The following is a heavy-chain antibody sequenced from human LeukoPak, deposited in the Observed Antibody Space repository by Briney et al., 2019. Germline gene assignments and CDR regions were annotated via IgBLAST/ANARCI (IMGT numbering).Heavy chain of an antibody. D-gene: IGHD6-6*01. Sequence: GGSLRLSCAASGFTVSNNFLTWVRQAPGKGLECVSLIYSGGFTNYADSVRGRFTISRDNSKNTLYLQMNSLRVEDTAIYFCARGGYRSSSPFYYMDVWGKGTTVTVSS. J-gene: IGHJ6*03. CDR2: IYSGGFT. V-gene: IGHV3-53*01. CDR3: ARGGYRSSSPFYYMDV. CDR1: GFTVSNNF.